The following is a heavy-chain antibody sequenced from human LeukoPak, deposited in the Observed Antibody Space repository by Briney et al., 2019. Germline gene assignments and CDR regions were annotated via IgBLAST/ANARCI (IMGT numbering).Heavy chain of an antibody. V-gene: IGHV3-23*01. J-gene: IGHJ4*02. CDR1: GFTFGRNG. Sequence: GGSLTLSWAASGFTFGRNGMPCVRQAPGKGRGWVSAISGSGGSTYYAASVKGRFTISRDTSKNPLYLQMNSLSAEDTAVYYCAKDRRAGSYDYWGQGTLVTVSS. CDR3: AKDRRAGSYDY. CDR2: ISGSGGST. D-gene: IGHD3-10*01.